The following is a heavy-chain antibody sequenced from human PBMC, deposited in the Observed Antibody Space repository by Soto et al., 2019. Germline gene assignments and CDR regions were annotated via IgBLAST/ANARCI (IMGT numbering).Heavy chain of an antibody. D-gene: IGHD3-9*01. CDR2: IKSKTDGGTT. V-gene: IGHV3-15*01. CDR3: TTSLVLRYFDWLADY. Sequence: SGGGLVKPGGSLRLSCAASGFTFSNAWMSWVRQAPGKGLEWVGRIKSKTDGGTTDYAAPVKGRFTISRDDSKNTLYLQMNSLKTEDTAVYYCTTSLVLRYFDWLADYWGQGTLVTVSS. CDR1: GFTFSNAW. J-gene: IGHJ4*02.